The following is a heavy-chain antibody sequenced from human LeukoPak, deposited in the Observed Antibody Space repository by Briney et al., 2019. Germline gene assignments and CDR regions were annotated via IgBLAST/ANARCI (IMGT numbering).Heavy chain of an antibody. CDR1: GYTFTSYG. CDR2: INPNSGGT. J-gene: IGHJ4*02. Sequence: ASVKVSCKASGYTFTSYGISWVRQAPGQGLEWMGWINPNSGGTNYAQKFQGRVTMTRDTSISTAYMELSRLRSDDTAVYYCARGSFDYWGQGTLVTVSS. V-gene: IGHV1-2*02. CDR3: ARGSFDY.